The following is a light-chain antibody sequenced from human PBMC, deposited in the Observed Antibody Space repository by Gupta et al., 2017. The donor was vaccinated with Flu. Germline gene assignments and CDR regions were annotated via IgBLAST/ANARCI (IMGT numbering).Light chain of an antibody. V-gene: IGLV3-25*03. Sequence: SSVLTHPHSVSVPPGPTARRTCSGVALADHFGYWYQKQPGQAPNMMVRKDNQRPSGIPERFSGSSSGTKVTLTISGVQAEDEADYYCQSSDNSGTDVVFGGGTKLTVL. CDR1: ALADHF. CDR2: KDN. CDR3: QSSDNSGTDVV. J-gene: IGLJ2*01.